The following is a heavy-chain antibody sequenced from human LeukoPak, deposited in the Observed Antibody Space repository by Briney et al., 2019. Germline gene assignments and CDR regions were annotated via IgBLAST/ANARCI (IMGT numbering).Heavy chain of an antibody. J-gene: IGHJ3*02. CDR1: GGSFSGYY. Sequence: SETLSLTCAVYGGSFSGYYWSWIRQPPGKGLEWIGEINHSGSTNYNPSLKSRVTISVDTSKNQFSLKLSSVTAADTAVYYCARFSSGWVDAFDIWGQGTMVTVSS. D-gene: IGHD6-19*01. CDR3: ARFSSGWVDAFDI. CDR2: INHSGST. V-gene: IGHV4-34*01.